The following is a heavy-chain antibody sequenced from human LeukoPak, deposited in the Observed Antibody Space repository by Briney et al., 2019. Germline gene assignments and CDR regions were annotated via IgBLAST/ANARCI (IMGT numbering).Heavy chain of an antibody. Sequence: ASVKVSCKASGYTFTGYCMHWVRQAPGQGLEWMGWINPNSGGTNYEQKFQGRVTMTRDTSISTAYMELSRLRSDDTAVYYCAREYCSSTSCSIRNWFDPWGQGTLVTVSS. J-gene: IGHJ5*02. D-gene: IGHD2-2*01. CDR2: INPNSGGT. CDR3: AREYCSSTSCSIRNWFDP. V-gene: IGHV1-2*02. CDR1: GYTFTGYC.